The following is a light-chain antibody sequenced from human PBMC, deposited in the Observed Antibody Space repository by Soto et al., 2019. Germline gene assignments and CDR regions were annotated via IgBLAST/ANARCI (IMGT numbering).Light chain of an antibody. CDR1: QSVSTW. CDR3: LEYQTWT. J-gene: IGKJ1*01. Sequence: DIQMTQSPSTLSASVGDSVTVTCRASQSVSTWLAWYQQKPGKAPKLLISDASSFEGGVPSRFSGSGSRTEFTLTISSLQPDDFATYYCLEYQTWTFGQGTKVEIK. V-gene: IGKV1-5*01. CDR2: DAS.